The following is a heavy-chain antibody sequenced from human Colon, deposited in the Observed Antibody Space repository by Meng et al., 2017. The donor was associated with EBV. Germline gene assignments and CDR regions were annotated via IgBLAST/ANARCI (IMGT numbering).Heavy chain of an antibody. J-gene: IGHJ4*02. CDR3: ARYLSSGNYNTFDL. CDR1: GGSINSSSYF. V-gene: IGHV4-39*06. D-gene: IGHD3-10*01. CDR2: LSYTGNI. Sequence: RPQLQGSGPGLVSPSETLSLTCTVSGGSINSSSYFWGWIRQSPGKGLEWIACLSYTGNIYYNPSLKSRLTISLDTSKTQFSLKLSSVTAADTAVYFCARYLSSGNYNTFDLWGQGTLVTVSS.